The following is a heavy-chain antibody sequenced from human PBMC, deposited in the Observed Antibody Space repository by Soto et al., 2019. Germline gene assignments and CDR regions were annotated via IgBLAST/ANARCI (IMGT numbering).Heavy chain of an antibody. Sequence: QITLKESGPALVEPTQTLTLTCTFSGFSLSTSRVGVGWIRQPPGKALEWLTIIYWDDYKRFNPALSTRLTISKDTSKNQVVLTLTDMDPVDTATYYCARAMTSLPHFYYYYYYMDVWDEGTTVTVSS. CDR3: ARAMTSLPHFYYYYYYMDV. CDR1: GFSLSTSRVG. CDR2: IYWDDYK. V-gene: IGHV2-5*02. J-gene: IGHJ6*03. D-gene: IGHD6-6*01.